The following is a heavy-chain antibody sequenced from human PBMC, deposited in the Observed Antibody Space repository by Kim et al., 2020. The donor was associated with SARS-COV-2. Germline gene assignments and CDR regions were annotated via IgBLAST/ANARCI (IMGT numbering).Heavy chain of an antibody. J-gene: IGHJ6*02. V-gene: IGHV3-33*01. D-gene: IGHD2-2*01. Sequence: GGSLRLSCAASGFTFSSYGMHWVRQAPGKGLDWVAVIWYDGSNKNYADSVKGRFTISRDNSKNTLYLQMNSLRAEDTAVYYCARDLIVVVPPATYANPFRRQGAMDVWGQGTTVTVSS. CDR2: IWYDGSNK. CDR1: GFTFSSYG. CDR3: ARDLIVVVPPATYANPFRRQGAMDV.